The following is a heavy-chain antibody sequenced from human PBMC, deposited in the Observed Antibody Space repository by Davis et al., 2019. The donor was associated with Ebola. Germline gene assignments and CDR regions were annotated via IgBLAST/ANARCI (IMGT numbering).Heavy chain of an antibody. Sequence: AASVKVSCKAAGYTFSGYGITWVRQAPGQGLEWMGWISGYNGNTNYAENLQGRVAMTTDTSTSTAYMELRSLRSDDTAVYYCARDGGEIGSSTSCFNGLDVWGLGTTVSVSS. V-gene: IGHV1-18*01. J-gene: IGHJ6*02. CDR2: ISGYNGNT. CDR3: ARDGGEIGSSTSCFNGLDV. D-gene: IGHD2-2*01. CDR1: GYTFSGYG.